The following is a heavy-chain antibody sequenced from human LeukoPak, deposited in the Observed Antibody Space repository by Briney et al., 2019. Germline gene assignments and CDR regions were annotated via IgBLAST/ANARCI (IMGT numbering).Heavy chain of an antibody. V-gene: IGHV5-10-1*01. D-gene: IGHD3-10*01. CDR2: IDPSDSYT. Sequence: GKSLKISCTGSGYTFTSHWISWVRQMPGKGLEWMGMIDPSDSYTNYSPSFQGHVTISADKSISTAYLQWSSLKASDTAMYYCARSGTTGDFDSWGQGTLVTVSS. J-gene: IGHJ4*02. CDR1: GYTFTSHW. CDR3: ARSGTTGDFDS.